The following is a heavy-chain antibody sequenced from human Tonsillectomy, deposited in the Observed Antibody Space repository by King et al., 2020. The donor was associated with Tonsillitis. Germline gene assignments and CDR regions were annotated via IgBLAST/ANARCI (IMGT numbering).Heavy chain of an antibody. V-gene: IGHV4-4*02. CDR2: IYHSGST. CDR3: AREGYSCGALDAFDI. Sequence: VQLQESGPGLVKPSGTLSLTCAVSGGSISSSNWWSWVRQPPGKGLEWIGEIYHSGSTNYNPSLKSRVTISVDKSKNPFSLKLSSVTAADTAVDYWAREGYSCGALDAFDIWGQGTMVTVSS. J-gene: IGHJ3*02. CDR1: GGSISSSNW. D-gene: IGHD2-21*01.